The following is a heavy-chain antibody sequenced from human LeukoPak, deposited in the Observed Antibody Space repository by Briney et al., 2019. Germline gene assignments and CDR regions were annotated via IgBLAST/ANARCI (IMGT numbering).Heavy chain of an antibody. D-gene: IGHD4-23*01. V-gene: IGHV1-69*05. CDR3: ARSRRVTMVVTQPYYYYMDV. CDR2: IIPIFGTA. J-gene: IGHJ6*03. CDR1: GGTFSSYA. Sequence: SVKVSCKASGGTFSSYAISWVRQAPGQGLEWMGGIIPIFGTANYAQKFQGRVTITTDESTSTAYMELSSLRSEDTAAYYCARSRRVTMVVTQPYYYYMDVWGKGTTVTVSS.